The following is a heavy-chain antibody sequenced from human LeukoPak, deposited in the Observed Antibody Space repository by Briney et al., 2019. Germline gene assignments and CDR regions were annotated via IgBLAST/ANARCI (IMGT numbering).Heavy chain of an antibody. Sequence: SETLSLTCTVSNGSIRNYYWSWIRQPPGKGLEWIGYICYSGSTNYNPSLKSRVTISLDTSKKQFSLKLSSVTAADTAMYYCARISWAATHFDYWGQGTLVTVSS. V-gene: IGHV4-59*01. CDR1: NGSIRNYY. CDR3: ARISWAATHFDY. D-gene: IGHD3-16*01. J-gene: IGHJ4*02. CDR2: ICYSGST.